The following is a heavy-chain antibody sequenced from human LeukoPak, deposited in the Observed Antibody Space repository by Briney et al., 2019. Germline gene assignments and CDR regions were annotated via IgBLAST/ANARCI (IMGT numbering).Heavy chain of an antibody. CDR3: AREVGTVVGDYYGMDV. Sequence: SVKVSCKASGGTFSSYTISWVRQAPGQGLEWMGRIIPILGIANYAQKFQGRVTITADKSTSTAYMELSSLRSEDTAVYYCAREVGTVVGDYYGMDVWGQGTTVTVSS. V-gene: IGHV1-69*04. D-gene: IGHD2-2*01. CDR1: GGTFSSYT. CDR2: IIPILGIA. J-gene: IGHJ6*02.